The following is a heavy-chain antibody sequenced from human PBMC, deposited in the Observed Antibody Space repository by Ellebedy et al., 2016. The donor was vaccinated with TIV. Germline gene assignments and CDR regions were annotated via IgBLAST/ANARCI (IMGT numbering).Heavy chain of an antibody. CDR1: GGSVSPFY. J-gene: IGHJ6*02. D-gene: IGHD3-10*01. V-gene: IGHV4-59*08. CDR2: IYYTGLT. CDR3: ARRTSSFGLGFYYGMDV. Sequence: MPSETLSLTCTVSGGSVSPFYWNWIRPPPRKGLEWMGDIYYTGLTNYNPPLNNRVIISVDTSKNEVSLRLSSVTAADTAVYYCARRTSSFGLGFYYGMDVWGEGTTVTVS.